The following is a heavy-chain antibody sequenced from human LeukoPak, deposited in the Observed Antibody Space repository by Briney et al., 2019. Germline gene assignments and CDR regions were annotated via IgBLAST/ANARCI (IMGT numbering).Heavy chain of an antibody. CDR1: GFTITTNY. Sequence: GGSLRLSCAASGFTITTNYMNWVRQAPGKGLEWVAFIRFDGSNQYYADSVKGRFTISRDNSKNTLYLQMNSLRAEDTAVYYCARALFSLGNYYYYYGMDVWGQGTTVTVSS. J-gene: IGHJ6*02. D-gene: IGHD7-27*01. CDR3: ARALFSLGNYYYYYGMDV. V-gene: IGHV3-30*02. CDR2: IRFDGSNQ.